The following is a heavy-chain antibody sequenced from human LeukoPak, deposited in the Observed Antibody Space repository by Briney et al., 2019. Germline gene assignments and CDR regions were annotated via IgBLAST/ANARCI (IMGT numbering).Heavy chain of an antibody. CDR3: ARESVPGDAFDI. D-gene: IGHD2-2*01. CDR2: ISAYNGNT. J-gene: IGHJ3*02. V-gene: IGHV1-18*01. Sequence: GASVKVSCKASRGTFSSYAISWVRQAPGQGLEWMGWISAYNGNTNYAQKLQGRVTMTTDTSTSTAYMELRSLRSDDTAVYYCARESVPGDAFDIWGQGTMVTVSS. CDR1: RGTFSSYA.